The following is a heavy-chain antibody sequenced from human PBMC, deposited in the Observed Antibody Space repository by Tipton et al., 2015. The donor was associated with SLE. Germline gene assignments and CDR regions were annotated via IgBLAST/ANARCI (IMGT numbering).Heavy chain of an antibody. J-gene: IGHJ3*02. D-gene: IGHD1/OR15-1a*01. CDR3: ARVEATSDAFDI. CDR2: THPGDSDT. V-gene: IGHV5-51*01. Sequence: QSGAEVKKPGESLKISCKGSGYSFTSNWIGWVRQMPGKGLEWMGNTHPGDSDTTYSPSFQGQVTISVDTSIRTAYLQWSSLKASDTAIYYCARVEATSDAFDIWSKGTMGTVSS. CDR1: GYSFTSNW.